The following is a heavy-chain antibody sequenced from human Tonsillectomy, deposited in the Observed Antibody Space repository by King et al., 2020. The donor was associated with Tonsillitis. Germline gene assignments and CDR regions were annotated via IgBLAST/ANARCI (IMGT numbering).Heavy chain of an antibody. V-gene: IGHV3-9*01. J-gene: IGHJ3*02. Sequence: VQLVESGGGLVQPGRSLRLSCAASGFTFDDYAMHWVRQAPGKGLEWVSGISWNSGSIGYADSVKGRFTISSDNAKNSLYLQMNSLRAEDTALYYCAKDRYSGSPGVGAFDIWGQGTMVTVSS. CDR3: AKDRYSGSPGVGAFDI. D-gene: IGHD1-26*01. CDR2: ISWNSGSI. CDR1: GFTFDDYA.